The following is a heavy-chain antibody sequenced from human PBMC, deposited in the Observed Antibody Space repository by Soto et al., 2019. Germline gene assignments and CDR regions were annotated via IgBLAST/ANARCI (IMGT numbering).Heavy chain of an antibody. CDR2: IYSSENT. D-gene: IGHD3-22*01. CDR1: GDSVSTNSYS. Sequence: SSETLSLTCTVSGDSVSTNSYSWGWIRQSPGKGLEWIGTIYSSENTYYNPSLLSRVTISVDTSKNEFSLRLSSVTAADTAVYYFSRLGAYYQSLYPWGPGTLVTGSS. J-gene: IGHJ5*02. V-gene: IGHV4-39*01. CDR3: SRLGAYYQSLYP.